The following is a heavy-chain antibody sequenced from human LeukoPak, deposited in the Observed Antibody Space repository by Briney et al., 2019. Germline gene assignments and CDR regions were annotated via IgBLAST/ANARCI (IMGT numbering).Heavy chain of an antibody. V-gene: IGHV3-53*01. J-gene: IGHJ4*02. CDR3: ARGGMIESNYFDY. Sequence: GGSLRLSCAASGFTFSSYWMSWVRQAPGKGLEWVSVIYSGGSTYYVDSVKGRFTISRDNSKNTLYLQMNSLRAEDTAVYYCARGGMIESNYFDYWGQGTLVTVSS. CDR1: GFTFSSYW. D-gene: IGHD3-22*01. CDR2: IYSGGST.